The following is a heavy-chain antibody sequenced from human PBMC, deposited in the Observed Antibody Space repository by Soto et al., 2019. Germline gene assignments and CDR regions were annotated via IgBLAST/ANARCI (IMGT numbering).Heavy chain of an antibody. D-gene: IGHD2-8*02. CDR1: GYTFTSYA. CDR2: INAGNGNT. V-gene: IGHV1-3*01. Sequence: QVQLVQSGAEVKKPGASVKVSCKASGYTFTSYAMHWVRQAPGQRHEWMGWINAGNGNTKYSQKFQGRVTITRDTSATTAYMELSSLRSEESAVYYCTSGFSTGDADWFDPWGQGTLVTVSS. J-gene: IGHJ5*02. CDR3: TSGFSTGDADWFDP.